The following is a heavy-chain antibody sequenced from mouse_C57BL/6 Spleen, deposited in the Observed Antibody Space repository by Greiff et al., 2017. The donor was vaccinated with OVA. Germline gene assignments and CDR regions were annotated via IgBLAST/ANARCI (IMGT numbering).Heavy chain of an antibody. Sequence: QVQLQQSGAELMKPGASVKLSCKATGYTFTGYWIEWVKQRPGHGLEWIGEILPGSGSTTYNEKFKGKATFTADTSSNTAYMQLSSLTTEDSAIYYCARFLANWDRYAMDYWGQGTSVTVSS. CDR1: GYTFTGYW. J-gene: IGHJ4*01. D-gene: IGHD4-1*01. CDR2: ILPGSGST. V-gene: IGHV1-9*01. CDR3: ARFLANWDRYAMDY.